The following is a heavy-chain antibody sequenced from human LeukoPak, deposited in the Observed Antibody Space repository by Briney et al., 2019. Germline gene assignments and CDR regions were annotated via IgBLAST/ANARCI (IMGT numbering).Heavy chain of an antibody. V-gene: IGHV2-70*01. CDR1: GFSLSTSGMC. CDR2: IDWDDDK. J-gene: IGHJ5*02. CDR3: ARCLWFGEGYNWFDP. D-gene: IGHD3-10*01. Sequence: GPTLVKPTQTLTLTRTFSGFSLSTSGMCVSCISQPPGKALEWLALIDWDDDKYYSTSLKTRLTISKDTSKNQVVLTMTNMDPVDTATYYCARCLWFGEGYNWFDPWGQGTLVTVSS.